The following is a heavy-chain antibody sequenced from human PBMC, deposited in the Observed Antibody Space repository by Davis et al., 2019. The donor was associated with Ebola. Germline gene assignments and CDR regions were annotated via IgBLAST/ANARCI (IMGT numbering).Heavy chain of an antibody. CDR1: GYSFTSYW. V-gene: IGHV5-10-1*01. D-gene: IGHD6-6*01. CDR3: ARHDSSSPNWFDP. Sequence: GESLKISCKGSGYSFTSYWISWVRQMPGKGPEWMGRIDPSDSYTNYSPSFQGHVTISADKSISTAYLQWSSLKASDTAMYYCARHDSSSPNWFDPWGQGTLVTVSS. CDR2: IDPSDSYT. J-gene: IGHJ5*02.